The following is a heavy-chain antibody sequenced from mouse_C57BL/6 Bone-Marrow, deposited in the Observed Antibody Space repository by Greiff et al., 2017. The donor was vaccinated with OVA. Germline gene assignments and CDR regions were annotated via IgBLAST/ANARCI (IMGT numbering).Heavy chain of an antibody. J-gene: IGHJ4*01. CDR1: GFTFSSYA. V-gene: IGHV5-4*01. CDR2: ISDGGSYT. Sequence: EVQGVESGGGLVKPGGSLKLSCAASGFTFSSYAMSWVRQTPEKRLGWVATISDGGSYTYYPDNVKGRFTISRDNAKNNLYLQMSHLKSEDTAMYYCARDHGYGNSYRGYAMDYWGQGTSVTVSS. D-gene: IGHD1-1*01. CDR3: ARDHGYGNSYRGYAMDY.